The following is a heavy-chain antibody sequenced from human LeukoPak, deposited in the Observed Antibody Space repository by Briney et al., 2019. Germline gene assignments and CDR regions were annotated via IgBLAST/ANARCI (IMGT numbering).Heavy chain of an antibody. CDR3: ARVSGIMISLGGDISYFDY. CDR1: GGSFNDYY. V-gene: IGHV4-34*01. CDR2: INHSGGT. J-gene: IGHJ4*02. D-gene: IGHD3-16*02. Sequence: PSETLSLTCALYGGSFNDYYWTWIRQPPGKGLEWIGEINHSGGTDYNPSLRSRVTISVDPSKNQLSLQLSSVTAADTGVYYCARVSGIMISLGGDISYFDYWGQGTLVTVSS.